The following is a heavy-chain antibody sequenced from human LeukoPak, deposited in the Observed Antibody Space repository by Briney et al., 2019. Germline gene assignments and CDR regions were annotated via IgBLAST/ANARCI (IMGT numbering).Heavy chain of an antibody. CDR2: IKSKTDGGTT. CDR3: TTAVVYYYDSSGYLS. J-gene: IGHJ4*02. Sequence: PGGSLRLSCAASGFTFSNAWMSWVRQAPGKGLEWVGRIKSKTDGGTTDYAAPVKGRFTISRDDSKNTLYLQMNSLKTEDTAVYYCTTAVVYYYDSSGYLSWGQGTLVTVSS. D-gene: IGHD3-22*01. CDR1: GFTFSNAW. V-gene: IGHV3-15*01.